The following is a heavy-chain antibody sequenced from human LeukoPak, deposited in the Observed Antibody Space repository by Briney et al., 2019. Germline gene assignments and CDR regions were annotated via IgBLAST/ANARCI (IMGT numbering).Heavy chain of an antibody. CDR2: IYHSGST. D-gene: IGHD2-2*01. J-gene: IGHJ6*02. CDR1: GGSISSNKW. V-gene: IGHV4-4*02. CDR3: ARAGSIVVPAAIKYYYYGMDV. Sequence: SETLSLTCVVSGGSISSNKWWNWVRPPPGKGLEWIGEIYHSGSTNYNPSLRSRVTIFVDKSKNQFSLKLSSVTAADTAVYYCARAGSIVVPAAIKYYYYGMDVWGQGTTVTVSS.